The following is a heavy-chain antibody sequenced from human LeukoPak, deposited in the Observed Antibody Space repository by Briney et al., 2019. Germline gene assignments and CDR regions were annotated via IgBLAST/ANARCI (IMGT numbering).Heavy chain of an antibody. CDR3: AKDLKAGYGIWLNDC. Sequence: GGSLRLSCAASGFTFSSYGMHWVRQAPGKGLEWVAFIRYDGSNKYYADSVKGRFTISRDNSKNTLYLQMNSLRAEDTAVYYCAKDLKAGYGIWLNDCWGQGTLVTVSS. J-gene: IGHJ4*02. D-gene: IGHD3-9*01. CDR2: IRYDGSNK. V-gene: IGHV3-30*02. CDR1: GFTFSSYG.